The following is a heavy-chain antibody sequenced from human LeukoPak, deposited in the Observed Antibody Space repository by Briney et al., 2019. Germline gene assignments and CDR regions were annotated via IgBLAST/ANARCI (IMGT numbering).Heavy chain of an antibody. Sequence: GGSLRLSCAASGFTFSNYGMHWVRQAPGKGLDWVAAIGFGGSSKYYADSVKGRFTVSRDNSKNSLYLQMSSLRAEDTAVYYCAGDYDSSGYVPFDLPDYWGQGTLVTVSS. CDR1: GFTFSNYG. CDR2: IGFGGSSK. J-gene: IGHJ4*02. V-gene: IGHV3-33*08. CDR3: AGDYDSSGYVPFDLPDY. D-gene: IGHD3-22*01.